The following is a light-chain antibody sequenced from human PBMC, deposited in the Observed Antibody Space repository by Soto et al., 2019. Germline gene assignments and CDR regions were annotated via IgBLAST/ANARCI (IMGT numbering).Light chain of an antibody. Sequence: QSVLTRPASVSGSPGQSITISCTGTSSDVGAYGYVSWYQQHPGKAPQLMIYEVTNRPSGISYRFSGSKSGNTASLTISGLQAEDEADYYCSSYSSSSTLYVFGTGTKVTVL. J-gene: IGLJ1*01. CDR1: SSDVGAYGY. CDR2: EVT. CDR3: SSYSSSSTLYV. V-gene: IGLV2-14*01.